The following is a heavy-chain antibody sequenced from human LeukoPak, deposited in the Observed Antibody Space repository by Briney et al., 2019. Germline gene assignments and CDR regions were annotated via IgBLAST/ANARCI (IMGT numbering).Heavy chain of an antibody. CDR2: SNHSGST. D-gene: IGHD3-22*01. CDR3: ARVSYYDSSGNRGAFDY. J-gene: IGHJ4*02. V-gene: IGHV4-34*01. CDR1: GGSFSGYY. Sequence: ASETLSLTCAVYGGSFSGYYWSWIRQPPGKGLEWIGESNHSGSTNYNPSLKSRVTISVDKSKNQFFLKLSSVTAADTAVYYCARVSYYDSSGNRGAFDYWGQGTLVTVSS.